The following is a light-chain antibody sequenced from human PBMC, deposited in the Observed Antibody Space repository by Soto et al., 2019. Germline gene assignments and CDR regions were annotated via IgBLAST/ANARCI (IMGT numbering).Light chain of an antibody. CDR2: GAS. J-gene: IGKJ2*01. Sequence: EIVLTQSPGTLSLSPXXXXXXXXXASQSXNNXYLAWYQQKPGQAPRLLIYGASSRATGIPDRFSGSGSGTDFTLTISRLEPEDFAVYXCQQYGSSQYTFGQGTKLEIK. V-gene: IGKV3-20*01. CDR1: QSXNNXY. CDR3: QQYGSSQYT.